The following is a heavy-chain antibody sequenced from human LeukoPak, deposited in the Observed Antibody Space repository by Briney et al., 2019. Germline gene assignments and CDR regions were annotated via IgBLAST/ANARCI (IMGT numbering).Heavy chain of an antibody. CDR1: GGTFSSYA. CDR3: ARDLSSSGWSPFDY. J-gene: IGHJ4*02. CDR2: IIPIFGTA. Sequence: ASVKVSCKASGGTFSSYAISWVRQAPGQGLEWMGGIIPIFGTANYAQKFQGRVTITAGESTSTAYMELSSLRSEDTAVYYCARDLSSSGWSPFDYWGQGTLVTVSS. D-gene: IGHD6-19*01. V-gene: IGHV1-69*01.